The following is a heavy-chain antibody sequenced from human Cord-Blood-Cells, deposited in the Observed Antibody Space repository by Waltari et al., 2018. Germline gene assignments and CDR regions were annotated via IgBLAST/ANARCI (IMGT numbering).Heavy chain of an antibody. CDR2: ISYDGSNK. V-gene: IGHV3-30-3*01. CDR1: GFTFSSYA. CDR3: AREDY. J-gene: IGHJ4*02. Sequence: QVQLVESGGGVVQPGRSLRLSGEASGFTFSSYAMLWVRQAPGKGLEWVAVISYDGSNKYYADSVKGRFTISRDNSKNTLYLQMNSLRAEDTAVYYCAREDYWGQGTLVTVSS.